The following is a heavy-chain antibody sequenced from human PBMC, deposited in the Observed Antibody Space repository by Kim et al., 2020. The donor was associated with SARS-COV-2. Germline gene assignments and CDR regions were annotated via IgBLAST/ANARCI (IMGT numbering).Heavy chain of an antibody. V-gene: IGHV6-1*01. CDR2: TYYRSKWYN. D-gene: IGHD6-6*01. CDR1: GDSVSSNRAA. CDR3: ARQYTSSSGYYSGMDV. Sequence: SQTLSLTCAISGDSVSSNRAAWNWIRQSPSTGLEWLGRTYYRSKWYNDYAVSVKSRITINPDTSKNQFSLQLNSVTPEDTAVYYCARQYTSSSGYYSGMDVWGQGTTVTVSS. J-gene: IGHJ6*02.